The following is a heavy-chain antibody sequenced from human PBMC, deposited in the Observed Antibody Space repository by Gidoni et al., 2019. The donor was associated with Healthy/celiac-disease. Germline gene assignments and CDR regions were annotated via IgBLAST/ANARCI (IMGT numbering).Heavy chain of an antibody. CDR1: GFTFSSYW. V-gene: IGHV3-7*04. D-gene: IGHD3-10*01. J-gene: IGHJ4*02. CDR3: ARHYGQTQRTTFDY. CDR2: IKQDGSEK. Sequence: EVQLVESGGGLVQPGGSLRLSCAASGFTFSSYWMSWVRQAPGKGLEWVANIKQDGSEKYYVDSVKGRFTISRDNAKNSLYLQMNSLRAEDTAVYYCARHYGQTQRTTFDYWGQGTLVTVSS.